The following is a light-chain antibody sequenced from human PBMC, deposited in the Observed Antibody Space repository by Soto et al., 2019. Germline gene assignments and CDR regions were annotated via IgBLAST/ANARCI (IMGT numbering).Light chain of an antibody. V-gene: IGKV1-9*01. J-gene: IGKJ4*01. CDR1: QSIVTY. Sequence: DIQMTHSRSSLSASVGDRVTITCRVSQSIVTYLNWYLQKPGKAPKLLIYAASTLQSVVPSRFSGSGSGTDFTLTISSLQPEDFATYYYQQLNSYLNCGGGTKV. CDR3: QQLNSYLN. CDR2: AAS.